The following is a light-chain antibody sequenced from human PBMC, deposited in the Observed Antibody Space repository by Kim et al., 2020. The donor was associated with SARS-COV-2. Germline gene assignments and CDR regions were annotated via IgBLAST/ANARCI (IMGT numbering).Light chain of an antibody. V-gene: IGKV3-20*01. CDR2: GTS. Sequence: LSPGERATLSCRASQSVRNSYLAWYQQRPGQAPKLLIYGTSSRATGIPDRFSGSGSGTDFTLTISRLEPEDFAVYYCQQSGSSPYTFGQGTNLEI. J-gene: IGKJ2*01. CDR1: QSVRNSY. CDR3: QQSGSSPYT.